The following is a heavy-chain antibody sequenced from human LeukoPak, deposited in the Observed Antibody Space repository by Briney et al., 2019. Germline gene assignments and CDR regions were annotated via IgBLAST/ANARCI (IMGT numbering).Heavy chain of an antibody. CDR3: GCHTATARISDY. D-gene: IGHD5-18*01. CDR1: GFTFSSYG. Sequence: GGSLRLSCAASGFTFSSYGMNWVRQAPGKGLEWVGFIRSKAYGGTSDYAPSLRTRFSISRDDSKNIAYLQMSSLNIDDTAVYYCGCHTATARISDYWGQGTLVTVSS. J-gene: IGHJ4*02. V-gene: IGHV3-49*04. CDR2: IRSKAYGGTS.